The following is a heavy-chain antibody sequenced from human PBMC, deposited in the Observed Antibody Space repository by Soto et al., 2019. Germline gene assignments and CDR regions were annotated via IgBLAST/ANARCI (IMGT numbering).Heavy chain of an antibody. CDR2: IYHSGST. D-gene: IGHD3-22*01. J-gene: IGHJ5*02. CDR3: ARTDYDSSGYQNNWFDP. Sequence: SEILSLTCAVSGGSISSGGYSWSWIRQPPGKGLEWIGYIYHSGSTYYNPSLKSRVTISVDRSKNQFSLKLSSVTAADTAVYYCARTDYDSSGYQNNWFDPWGQGTLVTVSS. CDR1: GGSISSGGYS. V-gene: IGHV4-30-2*01.